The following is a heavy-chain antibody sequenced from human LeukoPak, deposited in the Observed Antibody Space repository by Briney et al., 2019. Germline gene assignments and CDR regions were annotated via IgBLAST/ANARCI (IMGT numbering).Heavy chain of an antibody. Sequence: SETLSLTCTVSGGSTSSGSYYWSWIRQPAGKGLEWIGRIYTSGSTNYNPSLKSRVTISVDTSKDQFSLKLSSVTAADTAVYYCARDPVRDGYNPNWGQGTLVTVSS. D-gene: IGHD5-24*01. J-gene: IGHJ4*02. CDR2: IYTSGST. V-gene: IGHV4-61*02. CDR3: ARDPVRDGYNPN. CDR1: GGSTSSGSYY.